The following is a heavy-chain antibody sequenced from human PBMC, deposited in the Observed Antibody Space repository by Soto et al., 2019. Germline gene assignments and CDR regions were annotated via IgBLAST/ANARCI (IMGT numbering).Heavy chain of an antibody. J-gene: IGHJ4*02. CDR3: AQYYYDSSGYWSFDY. CDR1: GGSISSGGYY. V-gene: IGHV4-31*03. D-gene: IGHD3-22*01. Sequence: QVQLQESGPGLVKPSQTLSLTCTVSGGSISSGGYYWSWIRQHPGKGLEWIGYIYYSGSTYYNPSLKVRVTISVDTSKNQFSLKLSSVTAADMAVYYCAQYYYDSSGYWSFDYWGQGTLVTVSS. CDR2: IYYSGST.